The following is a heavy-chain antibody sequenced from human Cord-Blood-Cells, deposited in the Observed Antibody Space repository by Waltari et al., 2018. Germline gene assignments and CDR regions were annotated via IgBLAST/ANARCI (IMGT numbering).Heavy chain of an antibody. J-gene: IGHJ3*02. CDR3: ARGRAYSSSWYAFDS. CDR1: GYTFTGYY. V-gene: IGHV1-2*02. CDR2: INPNSGGT. Sequence: QVQLVQSGAAVKKPGASVKVSCQASGYTFTGYYMHWVRQAPGKGLEWMGCINPNSGGTNYAQKVQGRVTMTRDTSISTAYMELSRLRSDDTAVYYCARGRAYSSSWYAFDSWGQGTMVTVSS. D-gene: IGHD6-13*01.